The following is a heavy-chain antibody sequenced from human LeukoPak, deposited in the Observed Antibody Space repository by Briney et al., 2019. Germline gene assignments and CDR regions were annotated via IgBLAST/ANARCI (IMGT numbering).Heavy chain of an antibody. CDR1: GFPFSIYG. CDR3: AKDGAWLRFDD. J-gene: IGHJ4*02. V-gene: IGHV3-23*01. D-gene: IGHD5-12*01. Sequence: PGGSLRLSCAGSGFPFSIYGMNWVRQAPGAGREWVSGISPGGGPTYYADSVKGRFTISRDDSKNTLYLQMNNLRAEDTAVYYCAKDGAWLRFDDWGQGILVTASS. CDR2: ISPGGGPT.